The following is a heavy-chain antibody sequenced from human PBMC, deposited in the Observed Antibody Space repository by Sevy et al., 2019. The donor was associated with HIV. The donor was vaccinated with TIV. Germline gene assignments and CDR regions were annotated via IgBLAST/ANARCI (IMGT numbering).Heavy chain of an antibody. CDR2: ISSSSSYI. D-gene: IGHD3-22*01. CDR1: GFTFSSYS. CDR3: ARALKDYDGSGWRYYYYYYYMDV. Sequence: GGSLRLSCAASGFTFSSYSMNWVRQAPGKGLEWVSSISSSSSYIYYADSVKGRFTIYRDNAKNSLYLQMNSLRAEDTAVYYCARALKDYDGSGWRYYYYYYYMDVWGKGTTVTVSS. J-gene: IGHJ6*03. V-gene: IGHV3-21*01.